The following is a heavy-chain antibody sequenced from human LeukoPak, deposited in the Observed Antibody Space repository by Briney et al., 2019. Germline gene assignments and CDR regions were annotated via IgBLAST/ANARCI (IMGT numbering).Heavy chain of an antibody. CDR1: GFTVSSNY. CDR3: ARAMPNDNWFDP. J-gene: IGHJ5*02. D-gene: IGHD2-2*01. Sequence: GGSLRLSCAASGFTVSSNYMSWVRQAPGKGLVWVSRINGDGSNTTYADSVKGRFTISRDNAKNTLYLQMNSLRAEDTAVYYCARAMPNDNWFDPWGQGSLVTVSS. V-gene: IGHV3-74*03. CDR2: INGDGSNT.